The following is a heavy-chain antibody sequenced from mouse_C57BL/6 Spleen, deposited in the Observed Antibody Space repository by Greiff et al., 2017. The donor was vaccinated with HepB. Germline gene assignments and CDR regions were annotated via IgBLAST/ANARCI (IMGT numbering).Heavy chain of an antibody. CDR1: GYSITSGYD. D-gene: IGHD2-4*01. J-gene: IGHJ1*03. V-gene: IGHV3-1*01. Sequence: VQLKESGPGMVKPSPSLSLTCTVPGYSITSGYDWHWIRHFPGNKLEWMGYISYSGSTNYNPSLKSRISITHDTSKNHFFLKLNSVTTEDTATYYCARRDDYDYWYFDVWGTGTTVTVSS. CDR2: ISYSGST. CDR3: ARRDDYDYWYFDV.